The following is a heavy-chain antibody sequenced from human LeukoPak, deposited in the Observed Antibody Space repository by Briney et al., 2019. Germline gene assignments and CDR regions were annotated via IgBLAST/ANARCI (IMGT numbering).Heavy chain of an antibody. V-gene: IGHV3-23*01. CDR1: GITLSSYD. D-gene: IGHD3-22*01. J-gene: IGHJ5*02. CDR2: ISDAGGIT. CDR3: AKDRTDYYESDGYSDLDL. Sequence: GGSLRLSCVTSGITLSSYDMSWVRQAPGKGVEWVSGISDAGGITYYAASVKGRFTISRDNSKNTLFLQVISLRVEDTAVYYCAKDRTDYYESDGYSDLDLWGQGTLVSVSS.